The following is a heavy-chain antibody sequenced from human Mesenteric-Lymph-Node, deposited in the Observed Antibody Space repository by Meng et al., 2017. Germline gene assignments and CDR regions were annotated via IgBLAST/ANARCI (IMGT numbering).Heavy chain of an antibody. V-gene: IGHV3-7*01. CDR2: IKQDGSEK. D-gene: IGHD3-16*01. Sequence: GESLKISCSASGFTFSSYWMSWVRQAPGKGLGWVANIKQDGSEKYYVDSVKGRFTISRDNAKNSLYLQMNSLRDEDTAVYYCAGDHVPYETDAFDIWGQGTMVTVSS. CDR1: GFTFSSYW. J-gene: IGHJ3*02. CDR3: AGDHVPYETDAFDI.